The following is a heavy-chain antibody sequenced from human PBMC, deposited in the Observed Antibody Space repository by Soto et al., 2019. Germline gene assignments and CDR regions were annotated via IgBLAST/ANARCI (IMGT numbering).Heavy chain of an antibody. CDR1: ENNFVAYE. D-gene: IGHD6-25*01. V-gene: IGHV5-51*01. Sequence: PXASQKVPWHSSENNFVAYEIGWVRKMPGKGLEWMGSVYPNDSDVKYSPSFQGQVTVSADKSINTAYLHWGSLKPADSATYYCDAGSF. CDR2: VYPNDSDV. CDR3: DAGSF. J-gene: IGHJ3*01.